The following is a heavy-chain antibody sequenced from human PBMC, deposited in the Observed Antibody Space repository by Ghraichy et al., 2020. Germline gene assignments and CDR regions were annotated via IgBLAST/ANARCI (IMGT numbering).Heavy chain of an antibody. J-gene: IGHJ4*02. Sequence: GGSLRLSCAASGFSFSGSAIHWVRQASGKGLEWLGRIRGKAKSYATTYPASMKGRFTISRDDSENTAYLQMNSLKTDDMAVYYCAREWEALRVDYWGQGTLVTVAP. CDR1: GFSFSGSA. D-gene: IGHD1-26*01. V-gene: IGHV3-73*01. CDR3: AREWEALRVDY. CDR2: IRGKAKSYAT.